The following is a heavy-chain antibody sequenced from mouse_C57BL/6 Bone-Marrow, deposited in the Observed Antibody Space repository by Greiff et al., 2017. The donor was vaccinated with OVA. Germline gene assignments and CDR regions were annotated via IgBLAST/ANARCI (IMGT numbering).Heavy chain of an antibody. V-gene: IGHV5-4*01. CDR3: AREGPFTQDY. CDR1: GFTFSSYA. J-gene: IGHJ4*01. CDR2: ISDGGSYT. D-gene: IGHD1-1*01. Sequence: EVMLVESGGGLVKPGGSLKLSCAASGFTFSSYAMSWVRQTPEKRLEWVATISDGGSYTYYPDNVQGRFTISRDNAKNNLYLQMSHLKSEDTAMYYCAREGPFTQDYWGQGTSVTVSA.